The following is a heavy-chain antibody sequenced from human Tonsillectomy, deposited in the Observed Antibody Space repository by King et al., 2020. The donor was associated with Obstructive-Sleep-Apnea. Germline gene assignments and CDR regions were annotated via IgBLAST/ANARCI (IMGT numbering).Heavy chain of an antibody. CDR2: IYYSGST. Sequence: QLQESGPGLVKPSETLSLTCTVSGGSISNYYWSWIRQPPGKGLEWIGYIYYSGSTNYNPCLKSRVTISVDTSKNQFSLKLSSVTAADTAVYYCARVGGHPWYFDNWGQGTLVTVSS. CDR3: ARVGGHPWYFDN. CDR1: GGSISNYY. D-gene: IGHD3-10*01. V-gene: IGHV4-59*08. J-gene: IGHJ4*02.